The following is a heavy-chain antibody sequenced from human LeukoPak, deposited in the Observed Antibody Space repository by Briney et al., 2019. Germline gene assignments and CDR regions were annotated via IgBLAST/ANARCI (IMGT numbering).Heavy chain of an antibody. CDR1: RFTVSSNY. V-gene: IGHV3-53*01. D-gene: IGHD6-13*01. CDR3: ARHRGSSTWYVPTADDAFDI. CDR2: IYSDGST. J-gene: IGHJ3*02. Sequence: QPGGSLRLSCAASRFTVSSNYMSWVRQAPGKGLEWVSEIYSDGSTYYAASVKGRFSISRDNSKNTVYLQMSSLRAEDTAIYYCARHRGSSTWYVPTADDAFDIWGQGTMVTVS.